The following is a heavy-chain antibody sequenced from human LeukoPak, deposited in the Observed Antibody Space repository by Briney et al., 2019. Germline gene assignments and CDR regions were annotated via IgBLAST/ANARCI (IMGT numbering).Heavy chain of an antibody. Sequence: GGSLRLSCAASGFTFSSYAVSWVRQAPGKGLEWVSAISGSGGSTYYADSVKGRFTISRDNSKNTLYLQMNSLRAEDTAVYYCAKGIRGTMIVVVINWGQGTLVTVSS. D-gene: IGHD3-22*01. CDR3: AKGIRGTMIVVVIN. V-gene: IGHV3-23*01. CDR2: ISGSGGST. J-gene: IGHJ4*02. CDR1: GFTFSSYA.